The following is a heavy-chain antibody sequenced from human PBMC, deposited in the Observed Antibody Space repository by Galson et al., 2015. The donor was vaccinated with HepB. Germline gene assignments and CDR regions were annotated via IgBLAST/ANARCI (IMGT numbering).Heavy chain of an antibody. Sequence: SVKVSCKASGYTFTRHAINWVRQAPGQGLEWMGWINTNTGNPTYAQGFAGRFVFFLDTSVSTAYVQISSLKTEDTAVYYCARDDSGSYRYGMDVWDQGTTVTVS. CDR1: GYTFTRHA. V-gene: IGHV7-4-1*02. CDR2: INTNTGNP. J-gene: IGHJ6*02. CDR3: ARDDSGSYRYGMDV. D-gene: IGHD1-26*01.